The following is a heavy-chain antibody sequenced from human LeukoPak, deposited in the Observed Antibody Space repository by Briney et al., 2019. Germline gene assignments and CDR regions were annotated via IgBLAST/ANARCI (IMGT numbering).Heavy chain of an antibody. D-gene: IGHD2-21*02. CDR1: GFTVSSHY. CDR2: IYSGGTT. J-gene: IGHJ4*02. Sequence: GGSLRFSCAASGFTVSSHYMSWVRQAPGKGLEWVSVIYSGGTTYYADSVKGRFTISRDNSKNTLYLQMNSLRAEDTAVYYCARDSENCGGDCLDYWGQGTLVTVSS. CDR3: ARDSENCGGDCLDY. V-gene: IGHV3-53*01.